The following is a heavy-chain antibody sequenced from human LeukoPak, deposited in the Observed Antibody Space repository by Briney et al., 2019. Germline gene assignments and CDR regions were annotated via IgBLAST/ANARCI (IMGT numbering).Heavy chain of an antibody. D-gene: IGHD6-13*01. CDR2: ISGGGGST. Sequence: TGGSLRLSCAASGFTFSSYAMSWVRQAPGKGLEWVSAISGGGGSTYYADSVKGRFTISRDNSKNTLYLQMNSLRAEDTAVYYCAKAGIAAAVPCYWGQGTLVTVSS. J-gene: IGHJ4*02. CDR1: GFTFSSYA. CDR3: AKAGIAAAVPCY. V-gene: IGHV3-23*01.